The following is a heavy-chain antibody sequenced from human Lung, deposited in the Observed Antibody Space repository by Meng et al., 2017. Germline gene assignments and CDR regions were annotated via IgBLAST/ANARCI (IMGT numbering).Heavy chain of an antibody. CDR2: IYHSGST. CDR1: GGSISSDNW. D-gene: IGHD2-21*01. Sequence: QVRLQGSGPGLVKPSGTLSLTCAVSGGSISSDNWWIWVRQPPGKGLEWIGEIYHSGSTNYNPSLKSRITISVDKPKNQFSLTLSSVTAADTAVYYCTKNDFYCLGYWGQGTLVTVSS. V-gene: IGHV4-4*02. J-gene: IGHJ4*02. CDR3: TKNDFYCLGY.